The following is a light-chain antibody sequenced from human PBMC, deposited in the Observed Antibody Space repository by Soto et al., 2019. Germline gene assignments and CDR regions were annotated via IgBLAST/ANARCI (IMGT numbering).Light chain of an antibody. CDR1: QSVSSSY. CDR2: GAS. CDR3: QQYGSSPPT. V-gene: IGKV3-20*01. J-gene: IGKJ1*01. Sequence: EIVLTQSPGTLSLSPGERATLSCRASQSVSSSYLAWYQQKPGQAPRLLIYGASSRATGIPDRFSGSGSGTDFTLPISRLEPEDFAVYYCQQYGSSPPTLGQG.